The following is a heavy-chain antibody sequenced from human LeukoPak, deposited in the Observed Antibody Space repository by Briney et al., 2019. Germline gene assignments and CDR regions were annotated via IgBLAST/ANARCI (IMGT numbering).Heavy chain of an antibody. J-gene: IGHJ5*02. CDR3: ARSGSYHGGFGP. CDR2: IYYSGTP. V-gene: IGHV4-59*06. CDR1: GGSISSYY. D-gene: IGHD1-26*01. Sequence: PSETLSLTCTVSGGSISSYYWSWIWQPPGKGLEWIGYIYYSGTPYYNPSLKSRVSISVDTSKNQFSLKLSSVTAADTAVYYCARSGSYHGGFGPWGQGTLVTVSS.